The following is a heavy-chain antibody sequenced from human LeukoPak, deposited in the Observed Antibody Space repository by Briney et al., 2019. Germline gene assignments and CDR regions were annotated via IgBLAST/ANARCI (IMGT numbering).Heavy chain of an antibody. J-gene: IGHJ5*02. CDR2: IYYSGST. V-gene: IGHV4-39*07. CDR3: ARDLTTVTLNWFDP. D-gene: IGHD4-17*01. CDR1: GGSISSSSYY. Sequence: PSETLSLTCTVSGGSISSSSYYWGWIRQPPGKGLEWIGRIYYSGSTYYNPSLKSRVTISVDTSKNQFSLKLGSVTAADTAVYYCARDLTTVTLNWFDPWGQGTLVTVSS.